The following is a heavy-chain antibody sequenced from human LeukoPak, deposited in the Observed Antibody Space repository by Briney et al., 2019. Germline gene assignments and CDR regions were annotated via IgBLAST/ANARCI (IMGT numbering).Heavy chain of an antibody. D-gene: IGHD3-10*01. Sequence: GASVKVSCKASGYTFTSYYMHWVRQAPGQGLEWMGIINPSGGSTSYAQKFQGRVTMTRDTSTSTVYMELSSLRSEDTAVYYCASVDYGSGSYAAFDIWGQGTMVTVSS. CDR1: GYTFTSYY. CDR2: INPSGGST. CDR3: ASVDYGSGSYAAFDI. J-gene: IGHJ3*02. V-gene: IGHV1-46*01.